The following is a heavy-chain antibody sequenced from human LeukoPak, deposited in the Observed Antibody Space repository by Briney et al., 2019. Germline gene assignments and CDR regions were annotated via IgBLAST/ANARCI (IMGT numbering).Heavy chain of an antibody. J-gene: IGHJ5*02. CDR3: ARSKAHLSTSWYGTWFDP. CDR2: MYHSGDT. V-gene: IGHV4-38-2*01. Sequence: SETLSLTCAVYGGSFSGYYWGWIRQPPGKGLEWIGSMYHSGDTYYNPSLKSRVTISVDTSKNQLSLKLSSVTAADTAVYYCARSKAHLSTSWYGTWFDPWGQGTLVTVSS. D-gene: IGHD2-2*01. CDR1: GGSFSGYY.